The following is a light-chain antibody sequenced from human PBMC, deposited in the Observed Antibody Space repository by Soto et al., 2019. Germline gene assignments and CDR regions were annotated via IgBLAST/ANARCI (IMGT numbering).Light chain of an antibody. Sequence: QLVLTQPPSVSGAPGQRVTISCTGSSSNIGAGYDVHWYQQLPGTAPKLLIYGNINRLSGVPNRFSGSKSGTSASLAITGLQAEDEADYYCQSYDISLSVVVFGGGTKVTVL. V-gene: IGLV1-40*01. CDR1: SSNIGAGYD. CDR3: QSYDISLSVVV. CDR2: GNI. J-gene: IGLJ2*01.